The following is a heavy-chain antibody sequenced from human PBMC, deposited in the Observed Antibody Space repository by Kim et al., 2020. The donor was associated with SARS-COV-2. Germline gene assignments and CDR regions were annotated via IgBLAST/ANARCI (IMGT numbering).Heavy chain of an antibody. D-gene: IGHD6-13*01. J-gene: IGHJ6*02. Sequence: GGSLRLSCAASGFTFDDYAMHWVRQAPGKGLEWVSLISWDGGSTYYADSVKGRFTISRDNSKNSLYLQMNSLRAEDTALYYCAKDIWYSSSWYVGSYYYGMDVWGQGTTVTVSS. CDR2: ISWDGGST. V-gene: IGHV3-43D*03. CDR3: AKDIWYSSSWYVGSYYYGMDV. CDR1: GFTFDDYA.